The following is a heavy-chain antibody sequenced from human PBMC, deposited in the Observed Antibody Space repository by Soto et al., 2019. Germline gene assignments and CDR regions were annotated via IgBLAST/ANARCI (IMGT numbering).Heavy chain of an antibody. J-gene: IGHJ6*02. Sequence: QVQLVQSGAEVKKPGSSVKVSCKASGGTFSSYAISWVRQAPGQGLEWMGGIIPIFGTANYAQKFQGRVTITADESTSTAYMELSSLRSEDTAVYYCARGTRVVRGGIYYYGMDVWGQGTTVTVSS. CDR1: GGTFSSYA. V-gene: IGHV1-69*01. D-gene: IGHD3-10*01. CDR3: ARGTRVVRGGIYYYGMDV. CDR2: IIPIFGTA.